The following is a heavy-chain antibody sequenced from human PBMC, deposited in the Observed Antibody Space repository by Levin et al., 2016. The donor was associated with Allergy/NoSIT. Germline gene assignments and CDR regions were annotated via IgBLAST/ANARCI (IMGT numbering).Heavy chain of an antibody. CDR3: ARAYYSNTHYYYYYMDV. Sequence: WIRQPPGKGLEWIGYIYYSGSTYYNPSLKSRVTISVDTSKNQFSLKLSSVTAADTAVYYCARAYYSNTHYYYYYMDVWGKGTTVTVSS. J-gene: IGHJ6*03. CDR2: IYYSGST. D-gene: IGHD4-11*01. V-gene: IGHV4-30-4*01.